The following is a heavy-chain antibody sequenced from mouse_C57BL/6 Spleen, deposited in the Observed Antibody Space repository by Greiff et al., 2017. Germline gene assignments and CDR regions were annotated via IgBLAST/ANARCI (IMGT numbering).Heavy chain of an antibody. Sequence: LVESGAELVRPGTSVKVSCKASGYAFTNYLIEWVKQRPGQGLEWIGVINPGSGGTNYNEKFKGKATLTADKSSSTAYMQLSSLTSEDSAVYFCARKDYSNYDWYFDVWGTGTTVTVSS. J-gene: IGHJ1*03. CDR1: GYAFTNYL. CDR2: INPGSGGT. V-gene: IGHV1-54*01. CDR3: ARKDYSNYDWYFDV. D-gene: IGHD2-5*01.